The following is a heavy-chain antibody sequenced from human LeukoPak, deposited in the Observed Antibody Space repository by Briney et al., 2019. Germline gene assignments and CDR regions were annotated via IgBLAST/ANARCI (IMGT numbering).Heavy chain of an antibody. CDR3: AKGLNSGNYPYFDH. CDR1: GFTFSSYA. V-gene: IGHV3-23*01. J-gene: IGHJ4*02. CDR2: VTGSGGST. D-gene: IGHD1-26*01. Sequence: QAGGSLRLSCEVSGFTFSSYAMSWVRHAPVSGLELVSAVTGSGGSTYFADSVRGRFTISRDNSNHTLYLQMNSLRAEDTAVYYCAKGLNSGNYPYFDHWGQGTLVTVSS.